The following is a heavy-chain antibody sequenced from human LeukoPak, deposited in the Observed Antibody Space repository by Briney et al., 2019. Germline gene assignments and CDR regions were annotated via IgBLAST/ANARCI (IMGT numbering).Heavy chain of an antibody. V-gene: IGHV3-7*01. D-gene: IGHD4-23*01. J-gene: IGHJ4*02. Sequence: PGGSLRLSCAASGFTFSSYWMGWVRQVPGKGLEWVASIKADGSEKYYVDSVKGRFTISRDNAKNSLYLQMNSLRAEDTAVYYCARDRVTFDYWGQGTLVTVSS. CDR2: IKADGSEK. CDR3: ARDRVTFDY. CDR1: GFTFSSYW.